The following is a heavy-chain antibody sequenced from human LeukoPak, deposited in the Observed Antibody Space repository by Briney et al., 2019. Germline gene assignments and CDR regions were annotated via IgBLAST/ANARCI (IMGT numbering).Heavy chain of an antibody. V-gene: IGHV4-4*02. CDR3: ARVNINNWHSCDY. D-gene: IGHD1-1*01. CDR2: IYHSGSP. CDR1: GGSISSNNW. Sequence: SETLSLTCAISGGSISSNNWWGWVRQPPGKGLEWIGEIYHSGSPNYNPSLKSRVTISVDKSRNHFSLNLSSVTAADTAVYYCARVNINNWHSCDYWGQGTLVTVSS. J-gene: IGHJ4*02.